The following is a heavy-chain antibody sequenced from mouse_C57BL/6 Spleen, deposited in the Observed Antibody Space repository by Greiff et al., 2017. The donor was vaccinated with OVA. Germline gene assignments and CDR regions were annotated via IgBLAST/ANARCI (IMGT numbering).Heavy chain of an antibody. V-gene: IGHV3-6*01. CDR1: GYSITSGYY. Sequence: EVQLVESGPGLVKPSQSLSLTCSVTGYSITSGYYWNWIRQFPGNKLEWMCYISYDGSNNYNPSLKNRISITRYTPKNQLFLKLNSVTTEDTATYYCASIYYPYYFDYWGQGTTLSVSS. D-gene: IGHD1-1*01. CDR3: ASIYYPYYFDY. J-gene: IGHJ2*01. CDR2: ISYDGSN.